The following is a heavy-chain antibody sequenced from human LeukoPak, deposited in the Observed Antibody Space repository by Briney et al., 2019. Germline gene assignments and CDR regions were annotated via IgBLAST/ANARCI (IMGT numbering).Heavy chain of an antibody. V-gene: IGHV1-69*05. J-gene: IGHJ6*03. D-gene: IGHD2-2*01. Sequence: SVKVSCKASGGTVSSYAISWVRQAPGQGLEWMGRIIPIFGTANYAQKFQGRVTITTDESTSTAYMELSSLRSEDTAVYYCARSLGEYCSSTSCSLAYYMDVWGKGTTVTVSS. CDR3: ARSLGEYCSSTSCSLAYYMDV. CDR2: IIPIFGTA. CDR1: GGTVSSYA.